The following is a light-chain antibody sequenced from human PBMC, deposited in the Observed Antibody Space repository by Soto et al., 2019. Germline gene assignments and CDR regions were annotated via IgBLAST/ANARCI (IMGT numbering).Light chain of an antibody. J-gene: IGKJ1*01. CDR3: HQRRQGPPWT. CDR1: QSVSDY. CDR2: DAS. V-gene: IGKV3-11*01. Sequence: IGLTQSPATLSASPGERATLSCRASQSVSDYLAWYQQKPGQPPRLLIYDASKRAAGIPRRFSGSGSTTDFTLPTSTLQPPDYAAYYCHQRRQGPPWTFGQGTKVDIK.